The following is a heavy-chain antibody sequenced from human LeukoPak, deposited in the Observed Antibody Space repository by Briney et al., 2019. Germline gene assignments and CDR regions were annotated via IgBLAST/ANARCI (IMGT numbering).Heavy chain of an antibody. CDR1: GYTFTSYG. CDR2: ISAYNGNT. J-gene: IGHJ6*04. CDR3: AVSITMAYYYGMDV. Sequence: ASVKVSCKASGYTFTSYGISWVRPAPGQGLEWMGWISAYNGNTNYAQKLQGRVTMTTDTFPSTAYMELRSLRSDDTAVYYCAVSITMAYYYGMDVWAKGTTVTVSS. V-gene: IGHV1-18*04. D-gene: IGHD3-10*01.